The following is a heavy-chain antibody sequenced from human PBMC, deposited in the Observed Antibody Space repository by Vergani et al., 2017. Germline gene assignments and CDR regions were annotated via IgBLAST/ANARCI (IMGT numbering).Heavy chain of an antibody. Sequence: QLQLQESCPGLVKPSETLSLTCTVSGGSISSSSYYWGWLRQPPGKGLEWIGSIYYSGSTYYNPSLKSRVIISVDTSKNQFPLKLSSVTAADTAVYYCARDPPSRDPWGQGTLVTVSS. CDR1: GGSISSSSYY. D-gene: IGHD6-6*01. J-gene: IGHJ5*02. CDR2: IYYSGST. V-gene: IGHV4-39*07. CDR3: ARDPPSRDP.